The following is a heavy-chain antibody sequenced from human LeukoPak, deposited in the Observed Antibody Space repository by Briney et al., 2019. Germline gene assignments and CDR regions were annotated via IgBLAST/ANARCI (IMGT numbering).Heavy chain of an antibody. D-gene: IGHD5-18*01. V-gene: IGHV4-59*01. Sequence: SETLSLTCTVSGGSISSYYWSWIRQPPGKGLEWIGYIYYSGSTNYNPSLKSRVTISVDTSKNQFSLKLSSVTAADAAVYYCARESDTAMNDYWGQGTLVTVSS. CDR1: GGSISSYY. CDR2: IYYSGST. CDR3: ARESDTAMNDY. J-gene: IGHJ4*02.